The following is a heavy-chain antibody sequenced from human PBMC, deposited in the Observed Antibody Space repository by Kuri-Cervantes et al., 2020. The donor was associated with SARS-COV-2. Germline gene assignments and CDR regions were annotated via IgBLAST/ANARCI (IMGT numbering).Heavy chain of an antibody. V-gene: IGHV5-51*01. J-gene: IGHJ5*02. CDR3: ARASSEIMITFGGVIGWFDP. Sequence: KVSCKGSGYSFTSYWIGWVRQMPGKGLEWMGIIYPGDSDTRYSPSFQGQVTISADKSISTAYLQWSSLKASDTAMYYCARASSEIMITFGGVIGWFDPWGQGTLVTVSS. CDR1: GYSFTSYW. CDR2: IYPGDSDT. D-gene: IGHD3-16*01.